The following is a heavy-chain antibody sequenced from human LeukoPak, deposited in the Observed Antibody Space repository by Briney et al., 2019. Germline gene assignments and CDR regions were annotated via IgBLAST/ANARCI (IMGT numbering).Heavy chain of an antibody. D-gene: IGHD4-17*01. CDR2: INTSGGST. J-gene: IGHJ3*02. V-gene: IGHV3-23*01. CDR1: GFTFSSYG. Sequence: GGSLRLSCAASGFTFSSYGMSWVRQAPGKGLEWVSAINTSGGSTYYADSVKGRFTISRDNSKNTLYLQMNSLRAEDTAVYYCAKGGRRLRDDAFDIWGQGTMVTVSS. CDR3: AKGGRRLRDDAFDI.